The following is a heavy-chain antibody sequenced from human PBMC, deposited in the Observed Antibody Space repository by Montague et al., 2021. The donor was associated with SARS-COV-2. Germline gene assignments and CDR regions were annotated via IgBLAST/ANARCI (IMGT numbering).Heavy chain of an antibody. V-gene: IGHV2-5*02. CDR3: AHTNATGAWPIDY. CDR1: GFSLSSTGVG. D-gene: IGHD1-14*01. J-gene: IGHJ4*02. Sequence: PALVKPTQTLTLTCAFSGFSLSSTGVGVGWLRQPPGKSLEWLTLIYWDDDKRYNPSLSSRLAITKDTPKNQAVLTLTNLNAADTATYYCAHTNATGAWPIDYWGQGTLVTVSS. CDR2: IYWDDDK.